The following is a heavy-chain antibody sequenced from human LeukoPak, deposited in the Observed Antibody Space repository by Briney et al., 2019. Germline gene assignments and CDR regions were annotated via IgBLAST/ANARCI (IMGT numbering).Heavy chain of an antibody. D-gene: IGHD6-13*01. J-gene: IGHJ4*02. CDR2: IYSSGST. CDR1: GGPISTYY. CDR3: ARARSPRLLVPFDY. V-gene: IGHV4-59*01. Sequence: SETLSLTCAVSGGPISTYYWSWIRQPPGKGLEWIGYIYSSGSTDYNPSLKSRVTISVDTSKNHFSLELRSVTAADTAVYYCARARSPRLLVPFDYWGQGTLVTVSS.